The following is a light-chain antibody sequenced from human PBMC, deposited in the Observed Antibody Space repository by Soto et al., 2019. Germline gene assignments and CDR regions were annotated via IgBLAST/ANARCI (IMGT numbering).Light chain of an antibody. Sequence: DIHLTQSPSSLSASVGDRVTITCRASQAITNNLAWYQQKPGNPAXLXXXXXXXXXRGVPSRFSVSVSGTEFTLTISGLQPDDFAMYYCQQFNSYPITCGQGTRLEIK. CDR1: QAITNN. CDR3: QQFNSYPIT. V-gene: IGKV1-9*01. CDR2: XXX. J-gene: IGKJ5*01.